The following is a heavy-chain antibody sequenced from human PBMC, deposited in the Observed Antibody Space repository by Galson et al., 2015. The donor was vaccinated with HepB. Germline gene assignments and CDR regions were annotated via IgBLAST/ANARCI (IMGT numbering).Heavy chain of an antibody. CDR1: GGSISSSSYY. V-gene: IGHV4-39*01. D-gene: IGHD3-22*01. Sequence: ETLSLTCTVSGGSISSSSYYWGWIRQPPGKGLEWIGSIYYSGSTYYNPSLKSRVTISVDTSKNQFSLKLSSVTAADTAVYYCARRLHYYDSSGYYVSPFDAFDIWGQGTMVTVSS. CDR2: IYYSGST. CDR3: ARRLHYYDSSGYYVSPFDAFDI. J-gene: IGHJ3*02.